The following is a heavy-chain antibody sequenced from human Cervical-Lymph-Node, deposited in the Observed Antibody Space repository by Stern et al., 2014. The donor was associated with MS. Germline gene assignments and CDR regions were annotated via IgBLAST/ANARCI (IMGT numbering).Heavy chain of an antibody. J-gene: IGHJ3*01. CDR1: GYSFASYY. CDR3: ERVPIISFLLKDTIDV. CDR2: IFPSDSDV. Sequence: VQLVQSGAEVKKPGESLRISCTGSGYSFASYYIAWVRQLPGKGLEWMGIIFPSDSDVKYSPSFQGRVTISADKSINTAYLQWSSLRVSDTAMYFCERVPIISFLLKDTIDVWGQGTKVTVSS. V-gene: IGHV5-51*01.